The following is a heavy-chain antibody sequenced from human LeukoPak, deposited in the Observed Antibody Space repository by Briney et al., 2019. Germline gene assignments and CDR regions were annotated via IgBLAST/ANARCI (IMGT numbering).Heavy chain of an antibody. D-gene: IGHD3-10*01. CDR2: ISSGSRNI. J-gene: IGHJ4*02. CDR1: GFTFSSYS. V-gene: IGHV3-48*01. Sequence: GGSLRLSCAASGFTFSSYSMNWVRQAPGKGLEWVSYISSGSRNIYYADSVKGRFTMSRDDAKNSLYLQMNGLRAEDTAVYYCARESIAGHRDFDNWGQGTLFTVSS. CDR3: ARESIAGHRDFDN.